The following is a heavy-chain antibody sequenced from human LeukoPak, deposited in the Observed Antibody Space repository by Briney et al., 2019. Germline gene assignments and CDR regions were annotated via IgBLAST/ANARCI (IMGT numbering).Heavy chain of an antibody. CDR1: GFTFSSYA. Sequence: PGGSLRLSCAASGFTFSSYAMSWVRQAPGKGLEWVSAISGSGGSTYYADSVKGRFTISRDNSKNTLYLQMNSLRAEDTAVYYCARFQPGDVVVPVRQPRAPPPRYFDFWGQGILVTVSS. J-gene: IGHJ4*02. V-gene: IGHV3-23*01. CDR2: ISGSGGST. D-gene: IGHD2-2*01. CDR3: ARFQPGDVVVPVRQPRAPPPRYFDF.